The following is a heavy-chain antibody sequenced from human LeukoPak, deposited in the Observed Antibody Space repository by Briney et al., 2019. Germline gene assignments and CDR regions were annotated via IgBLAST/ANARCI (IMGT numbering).Heavy chain of an antibody. CDR1: GGSISSYY. V-gene: IGHV4-59*01. CDR2: IYYSGST. Sequence: SETLSLTCPVSGGSISSYYWSWIRQPPGKGLEWIGYIYYSGSTNYNPSLKSRVTISVDTSKNQFSLKLSSVTAADTAVYYCARSIVGAITPFDYWGQGTLVTVSS. J-gene: IGHJ4*02. CDR3: ARSIVGAITPFDY. D-gene: IGHD1-26*01.